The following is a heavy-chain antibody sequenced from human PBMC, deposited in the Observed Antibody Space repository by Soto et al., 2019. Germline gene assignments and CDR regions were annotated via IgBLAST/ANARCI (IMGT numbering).Heavy chain of an antibody. V-gene: IGHV3-23*01. CDR2: ISGSDGST. D-gene: IGHD3-3*01. J-gene: IGHJ4*02. CDR3: AKDLSSSAYDFWSGSLD. Sequence: PGGSLRLPCAASGFTFSSYAMSWVRQAPGKGLEWVSAISGSDGSTYYADSVKGRFTISRDNSKNTLYLQMNSLRAEDTAVYYCAKDLSSSAYDFWSGSLDWGQGTLVTVSS. CDR1: GFTFSSYA.